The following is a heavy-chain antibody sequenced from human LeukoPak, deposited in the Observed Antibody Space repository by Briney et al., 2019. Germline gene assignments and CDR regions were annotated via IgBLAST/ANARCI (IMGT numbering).Heavy chain of an antibody. V-gene: IGHV4-61*01. CDR2: IYYSGST. CDR3: ARMIVGAHSDY. CDR1: GGSASSGSYY. Sequence: SETLSLTCTVSGGSASSGSYYWSWIRQPPGKGLEWIGYIYYSGSTNYNPSLKSRVTISVDTSKNQFSLKLSSVTAADTAVYYCARMIVGAHSDYWGQGTLVTVSS. D-gene: IGHD1-26*01. J-gene: IGHJ4*02.